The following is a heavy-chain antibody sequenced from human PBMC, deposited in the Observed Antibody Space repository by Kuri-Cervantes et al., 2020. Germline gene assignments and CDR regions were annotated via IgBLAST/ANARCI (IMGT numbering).Heavy chain of an antibody. J-gene: IGHJ4*02. Sequence: GESLKISCAASGFILSDYNMSWIRQAPGKGLEWLSYLSGSDSKSSSVNGRFTISRANDKKSMYLQIDSLRAEDTAVYYCARGATASLYDFDYWGQGALVTVSS. D-gene: IGHD6-25*01. CDR3: ARGATASLYDFDY. CDR2: LSGSDS. CDR1: GFILSDYN. V-gene: IGHV3-11*04.